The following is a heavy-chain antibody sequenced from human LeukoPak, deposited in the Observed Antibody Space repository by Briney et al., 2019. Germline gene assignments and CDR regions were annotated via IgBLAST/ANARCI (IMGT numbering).Heavy chain of an antibody. Sequence: GGSLRLSCAASGFIFSTYNMNWVRQAPGKGLEWVSSISRSSSTIYYADSVKGRFTISRDNAKNSLYLQMNSLRAEDTAVYYCARDGVYCSGGSCYAHHFDYWGQGTLVTVSS. J-gene: IGHJ4*02. CDR3: ARDGVYCSGGSCYAHHFDY. D-gene: IGHD2-15*01. CDR1: GFIFSTYN. V-gene: IGHV3-48*01. CDR2: ISRSSSTI.